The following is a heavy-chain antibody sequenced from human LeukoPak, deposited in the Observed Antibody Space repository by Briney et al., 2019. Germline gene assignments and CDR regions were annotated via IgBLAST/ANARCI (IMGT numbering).Heavy chain of an antibody. CDR3: AKMGGTVGDTGFDY. D-gene: IGHD1-1*01. Sequence: GGSLRLSCAASGFTFSNAWMSWVRQAPGKGLEWVGRIKSKRDGGTTDYAAPVQGRFTISRDDSKNTLFLQMNSLRAEDTAMYYCAKMGGTVGDTGFDYWGRGTLVTVSS. J-gene: IGHJ4*02. CDR2: IKSKRDGGTT. V-gene: IGHV3-15*01. CDR1: GFTFSNAW.